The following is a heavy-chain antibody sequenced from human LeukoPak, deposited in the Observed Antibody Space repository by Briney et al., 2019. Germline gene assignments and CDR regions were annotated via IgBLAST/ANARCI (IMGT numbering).Heavy chain of an antibody. J-gene: IGHJ1*01. D-gene: IGHD5-12*01. CDR2: LFYSGNT. CDR1: GGSISSYY. CDR3: GRVRTGNTGSPEYFED. Sequence: SVTLSLTCTVSGGSISSYYWSWIRQPPGKGLEWIGYLFYSGNTNSHPSLKSRVTISADTSKNQFSLRLNSVTAADTAVYFCGRVRTGNTGSPEYFEDWGQGTLVTVSS. V-gene: IGHV4-59*01.